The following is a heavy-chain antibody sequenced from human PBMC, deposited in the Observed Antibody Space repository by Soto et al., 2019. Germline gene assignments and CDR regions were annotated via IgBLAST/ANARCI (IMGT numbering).Heavy chain of an antibody. CDR1: GGSFSGYY. V-gene: IGHV4-34*01. Sequence: PSETLSLTCAVYGGSFSGYYWSWIRQPPGKGLEWIGEINHSGSTNYNPSLKSRVTISVDTSKNQFSLKLSSVTAADTAVYYCASMTTVTTRTFDPWGQGTLVTVSS. CDR2: INHSGST. CDR3: ASMTTVTTRTFDP. J-gene: IGHJ5*02. D-gene: IGHD4-17*01.